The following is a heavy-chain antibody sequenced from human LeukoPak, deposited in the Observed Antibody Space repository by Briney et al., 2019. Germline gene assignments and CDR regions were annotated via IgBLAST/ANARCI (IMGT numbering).Heavy chain of an antibody. CDR1: EFTFSTYA. Sequence: GGSLRLSCAASEFTFSTYAMSWVRQAPGKGLEWVSSISGSGSSTFYADSVKGRFTISRDISKNTLYLQMNSLRAEDTAVYYCASPLALGIFSWLISWGQGTLDTVSS. CDR2: ISGSGSST. J-gene: IGHJ5*02. D-gene: IGHD3-3*01. CDR3: ASPLALGIFSWLIS. V-gene: IGHV3-23*01.